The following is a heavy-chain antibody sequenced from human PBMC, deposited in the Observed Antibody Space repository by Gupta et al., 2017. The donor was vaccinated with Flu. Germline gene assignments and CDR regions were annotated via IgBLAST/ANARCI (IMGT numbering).Heavy chain of an antibody. Sequence: CTCGVAVDWICQSPGTALEWLALIYWNDDKRHSPSLKSRLTFTKDTSKNQVVLTMTNMDPVDTATYYCAHSGWRVDVWGPGTTVTVSS. J-gene: IGHJ6*02. V-gene: IGHV2-5*01. CDR3: AHSGWRVDV. CDR2: IYWNDDK. CDR1: CTCGVA. D-gene: IGHD2-15*01.